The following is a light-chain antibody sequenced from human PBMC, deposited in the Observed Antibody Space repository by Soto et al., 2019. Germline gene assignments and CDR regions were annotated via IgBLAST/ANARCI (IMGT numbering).Light chain of an antibody. Sequence: QSALTQPPSASGSPGQSVTISCTGSTSDVGIYNYVSWYQQHPGEAPKLMLYDVSKRPSGVPDRFSGSKSGNTASLTVSGLQADDEADYYCSSYAGSNNFVFGTGTKVTVL. CDR1: TSDVGIYNY. CDR2: DVS. J-gene: IGLJ1*01. CDR3: SSYAGSNNFV. V-gene: IGLV2-8*01.